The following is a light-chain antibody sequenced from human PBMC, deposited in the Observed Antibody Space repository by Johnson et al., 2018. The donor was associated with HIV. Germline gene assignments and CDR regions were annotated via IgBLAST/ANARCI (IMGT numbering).Light chain of an antibody. J-gene: IGLJ1*01. CDR1: SSNIGKNY. CDR2: ENN. Sequence: QSVLTQPPSVSAAPGQKVTISCSGSSSNIGKNYVSWYQQLPGTAPKVLIYENNKRPSGIPDRFSGSKSGTSATLDITGRQTGDEADYYCATWDNSLKGVFGTGTKVTVL. V-gene: IGLV1-51*02. CDR3: ATWDNSLKGV.